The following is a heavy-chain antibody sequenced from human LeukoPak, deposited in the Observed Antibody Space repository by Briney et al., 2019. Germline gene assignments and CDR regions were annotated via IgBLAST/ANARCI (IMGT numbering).Heavy chain of an antibody. V-gene: IGHV4-34*01. CDR3: ARLCGGSGSYLGYYYYYMDV. J-gene: IGHJ6*03. CDR1: DGSFSGYY. CDR2: INHSGST. D-gene: IGHD3-10*01. Sequence: SETLSLTCAVYDGSFSGYYWSWIRQPPGKGLEWIGEINHSGSTNYNPSLKSRVTISVDTSKNQFSLKLSSVTAADTAVYYCARLCGGSGSYLGYYYYYMDVWGKGTTVTISS.